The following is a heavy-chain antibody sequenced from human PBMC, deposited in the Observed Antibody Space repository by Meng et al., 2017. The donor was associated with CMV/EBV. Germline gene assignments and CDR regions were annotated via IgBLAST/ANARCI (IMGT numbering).Heavy chain of an antibody. CDR1: GFSLSTSGMC. V-gene: IGHV2-70*20. CDR3: ARAREGTIAAAGTGRNNYYYYYGMDV. D-gene: IGHD6-13*01. CDR2: IDWDDDT. J-gene: IGHJ6*02. Sequence: SGPTLVKPTQTLTLTCTFSGFSLSTSGMCVSWVRQPPGKALEWLALIDWDDDTYYSTSLKTRLTISKDTSKNQVVLTMTNMDPVDTATYYCARAREGTIAAAGTGRNNYYYYYGMDVWGQGTTVTVSS.